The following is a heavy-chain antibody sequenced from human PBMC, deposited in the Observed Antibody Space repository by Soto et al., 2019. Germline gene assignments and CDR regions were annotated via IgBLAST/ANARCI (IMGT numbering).Heavy chain of an antibody. J-gene: IGHJ4*02. V-gene: IGHV3-23*01. Sequence: EVQVLDSGGGLVQPGGSLRLSCGASGFTLNNYAMNWVRQAPGKGLEWVATISATGGSTYYADSVKGRFTISRDNSKNTLYLQMNGLRVEDTAVYYCAKDRLAGNFDYWGQGTQVTVSS. CDR2: ISATGGST. CDR3: AKDRLAGNFDY. CDR1: GFTLNNYA.